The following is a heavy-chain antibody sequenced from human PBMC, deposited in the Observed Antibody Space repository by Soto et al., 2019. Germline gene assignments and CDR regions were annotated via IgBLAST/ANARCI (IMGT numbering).Heavy chain of an antibody. CDR3: ARPYDY. V-gene: IGHV4-4*02. J-gene: IGHJ4*02. CDR2: IYHSGST. CDR1: GDCISRSNW. Sequence: SETRSLDCAVAGDCISRSNWWSWVRQPPGKGLEWIGEIYHSGSTNYNPSLKSRVTISVDKSKNQFSLKLSSVTAADTAVYYCARPYDYWGQGTLVTVSS.